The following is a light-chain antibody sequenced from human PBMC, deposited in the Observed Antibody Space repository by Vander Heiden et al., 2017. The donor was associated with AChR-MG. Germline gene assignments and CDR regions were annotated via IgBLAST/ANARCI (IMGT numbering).Light chain of an antibody. CDR3: CSYAGSSTLGV. CDR1: SSDVGTYNL. J-gene: IGLJ1*01. V-gene: IGLV2-23*02. CDR2: EVS. Sequence: HSALTQPASVSGSPGQSITISCTGTSSDVGTYNLVSWYQHHPGKAPKLIIYEVSKRPSGVSNRFSGSKSGNTASLTISGLQAEDEADYYCCSYAGSSTLGVFGTGTKVTGL.